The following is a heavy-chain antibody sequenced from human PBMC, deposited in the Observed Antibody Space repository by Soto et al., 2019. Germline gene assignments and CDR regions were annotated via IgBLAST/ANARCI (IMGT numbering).Heavy chain of an antibody. Sequence: SETLSLTCTVSGGSISSGGYYWSWIRQHPGKGLEWIGYIYYSGSTYYNPSLKSRVTISVDTSKNQFSLKLSPVTAADTAVYYCARIGFWSGYIDYWGQGTLVTVSS. CDR2: IYYSGST. CDR1: GGSISSGGYY. CDR3: ARIGFWSGYIDY. V-gene: IGHV4-31*03. J-gene: IGHJ4*02. D-gene: IGHD3-3*01.